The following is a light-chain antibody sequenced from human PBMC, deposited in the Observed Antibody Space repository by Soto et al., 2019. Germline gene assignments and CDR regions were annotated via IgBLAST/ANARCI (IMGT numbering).Light chain of an antibody. CDR2: GNS. CDR1: SSNIGAGYD. CDR3: QSYDSSLSAYG. Sequence: QSVLAQPPSVSGAPGQKVTISCTGSSSNIGAGYDLHWYQQLPGTAPKLLLYGNSNRPSGVPDRFSGSKSGTSASLAITGLLAEDQADYYCQSYDSSLSAYGFGTGTKVTGL. J-gene: IGLJ1*01. V-gene: IGLV1-40*01.